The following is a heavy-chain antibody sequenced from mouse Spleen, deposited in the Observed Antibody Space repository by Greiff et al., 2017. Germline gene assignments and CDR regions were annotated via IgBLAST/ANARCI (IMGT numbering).Heavy chain of an antibody. CDR3: ARLSLNSNYFYAMDY. V-gene: IGHV1-78*01. J-gene: IGHJ4*01. Sequence: QVQLQQSDAELVKPGASVKISCKVSGYTFTDHTIHWMKQRPEQGLEWIGYIYPRDGSTKYNEKFKGKATLTADKSSSTAYMQLNSLTSEDSAVYFCARLSLNSNYFYAMDYWGQGTSVTVSS. CDR1: GYTFTDHT. CDR2: IYPRDGST. D-gene: IGHD2-5*01.